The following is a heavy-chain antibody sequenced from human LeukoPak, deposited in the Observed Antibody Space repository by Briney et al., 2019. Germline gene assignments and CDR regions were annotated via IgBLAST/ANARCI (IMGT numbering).Heavy chain of an antibody. V-gene: IGHV1-18*01. CDR3: ARDSRSGGYCSGGSCYSGDAFDI. CDR1: GYTFTSYG. D-gene: IGHD2-15*01. Sequence: GASVKVSCKASGYTFTSYGISWVRQAPGQGLEWMGWISAYNGNTNYAQKLQGRVTMTTDTSTSTAYMELRILRSDGTAVYYCARDSRSGGYCSGGSCYSGDAFDIWGQGTMVTVSS. CDR2: ISAYNGNT. J-gene: IGHJ3*02.